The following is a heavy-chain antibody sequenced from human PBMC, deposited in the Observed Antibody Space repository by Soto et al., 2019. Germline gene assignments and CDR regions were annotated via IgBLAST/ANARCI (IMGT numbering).Heavy chain of an antibody. D-gene: IGHD3-22*01. V-gene: IGHV3-9*01. J-gene: IGHJ4*02. Sequence: EVQLAESGGALVQPGRSLRLSCVASGFTFDDYAIHWVRQTPGKVLEWVSGLTWNGEVLGYADSVKGRFTISTDNAKNARYLDMNSLRPEDTALYYCVKDSESSGYLTHLDYWGQGTLVTVSS. CDR2: LTWNGEVL. CDR1: GFTFDDYA. CDR3: VKDSESSGYLTHLDY.